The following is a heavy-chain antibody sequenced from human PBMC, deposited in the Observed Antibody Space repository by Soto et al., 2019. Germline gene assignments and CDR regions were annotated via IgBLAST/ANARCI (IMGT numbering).Heavy chain of an antibody. Sequence: QVQLVQSGAEVKKPGSSVKVSCKASGGTFSSDTINWVRQAPGQGLEWMGGIIPMFGTPNYEQEFQDRITITADESTXXXXXXXXXXXXXXXXXXXXXXXXXXXXXXXGGSWGQGTLVTVSS. V-gene: IGHV1-69*12. CDR3: XXXXXXXXXXXGGS. J-gene: IGHJ5*02. CDR2: IIPMFGTP. CDR1: GGTFSSDT.